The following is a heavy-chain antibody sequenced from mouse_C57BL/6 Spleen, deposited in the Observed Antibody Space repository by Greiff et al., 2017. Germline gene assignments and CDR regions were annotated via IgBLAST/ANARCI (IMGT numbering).Heavy chain of an antibody. V-gene: IGHV1-52*01. D-gene: IGHD2-5*01. CDR3: ARTYYSNYGDFAY. CDR2: IDPSDSET. CDR1: GYTFTSYW. Sequence: VQLQQPGAELVRPGSSVKLSCKASGYTFTSYWMHWVKQRPIQGLEWIGNIDPSDSETHYNQKFKDKATLTVDKSSSTAYMQLSSLTSEDSAVYYCARTYYSNYGDFAYWGQGTLVTVSA. J-gene: IGHJ3*01.